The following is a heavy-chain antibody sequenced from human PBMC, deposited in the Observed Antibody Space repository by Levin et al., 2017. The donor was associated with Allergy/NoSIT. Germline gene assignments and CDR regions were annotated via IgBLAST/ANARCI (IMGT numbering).Heavy chain of an antibody. CDR1: GFTFSSRS. Sequence: LSLTCAASGFTFSSRSMTWVRQAAGKGLEWVSGITGEGHDTHYADSVKGRFTFSRDNSKHTLHLQMNSLRVEDTALYYCAKGSTILGVGRLDSWGQGTLVTVSS. D-gene: IGHD3-3*01. J-gene: IGHJ4*02. CDR2: ITGEGHDT. CDR3: AKGSTILGVGRLDS. V-gene: IGHV3-23*01.